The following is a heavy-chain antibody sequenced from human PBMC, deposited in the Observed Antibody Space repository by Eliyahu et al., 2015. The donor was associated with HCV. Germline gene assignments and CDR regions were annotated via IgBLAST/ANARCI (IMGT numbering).Heavy chain of an antibody. CDR2: ITSSSSYI. Sequence: EVQLVESGGGLVKPGGSLRLSCAASGFTFSSYSINWVRQAPGKGLEWVSSITSSSSYIYYADSVKGRFTISRDNAKNSLYLQMNSLRAEDTAVYYCARDPTKTYSTRTYWYFDLWGRGTLVTVSS. J-gene: IGHJ2*01. V-gene: IGHV3-21*01. CDR3: ARDPTKTYSTRTYWYFDL. CDR1: GFTFSSYS. D-gene: IGHD5/OR15-5a*01.